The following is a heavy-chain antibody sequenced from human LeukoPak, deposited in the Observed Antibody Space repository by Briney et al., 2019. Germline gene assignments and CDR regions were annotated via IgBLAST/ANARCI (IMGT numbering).Heavy chain of an antibody. CDR3: ARESVRGVGGLFY. CDR2: IYYSGST. CDR1: GGSISSYY. D-gene: IGHD3-10*01. J-gene: IGHJ4*02. V-gene: IGHV4-59*01. Sequence: SETLSLTCTVSGGSISSYYWSWIRQPPGKGLEWIGYIYYSGSTNYNPSLKSRVTISVDTSKNQFSLKLSSVTAADTAVYYCARESVRGVGGLFYWGQGTLVTVSS.